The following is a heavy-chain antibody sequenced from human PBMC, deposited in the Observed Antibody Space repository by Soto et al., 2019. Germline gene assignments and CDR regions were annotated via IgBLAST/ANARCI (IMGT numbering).Heavy chain of an antibody. Sequence: ASVKVSCKSSGGTFISYAISWVRQAPGQGLEWMGGIIPIFGTANYAQKFQVRVTIIADEYKSTAYVELSSLRSEDTAVYYCASGGGRRPIVLMVYALDVWGQGTTVTVSS. V-gene: IGHV1-69*13. J-gene: IGHJ6*02. CDR3: ASGGGRRPIVLMVYALDV. D-gene: IGHD2-8*01. CDR2: IIPIFGTA. CDR1: GGTFISYA.